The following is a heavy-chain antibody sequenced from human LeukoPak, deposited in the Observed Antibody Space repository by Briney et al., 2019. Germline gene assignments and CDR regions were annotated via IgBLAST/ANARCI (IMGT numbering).Heavy chain of an antibody. CDR1: GYTFTGNY. CDR3: ARYVSATAWRNHWFDP. V-gene: IGHV1-2*02. D-gene: IGHD3-16*01. J-gene: IGHJ5*02. CDR2: INPNDGGT. Sequence: ASVKVSCKASGYTFTGNYIHWVRQAPGQGLEWMGWINPNDGGTKFAQRFQGRVTVTRDTSISTTYMGLSGLRSDDTAMYYCARYVSATAWRNHWFDPWGQGTLVTVSS.